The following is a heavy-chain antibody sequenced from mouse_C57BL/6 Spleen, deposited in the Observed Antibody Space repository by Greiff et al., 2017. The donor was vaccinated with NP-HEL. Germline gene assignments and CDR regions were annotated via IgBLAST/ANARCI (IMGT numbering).Heavy chain of an antibody. CDR1: GYSITSGYY. D-gene: IGHD2-4*01. Sequence: VQLQQSGPGLVKPSQSLSLTCSVTGYSITSGYYWNWIRQFPGNKLEWMGCISYDGSNNYNPSLKNRISITRDTSKNQFFLKLNSVTTEDTATYYCARIYYDYGFDYWGQGTTLTVSS. CDR2: ISYDGSN. V-gene: IGHV3-6*01. J-gene: IGHJ2*01. CDR3: ARIYYDYGFDY.